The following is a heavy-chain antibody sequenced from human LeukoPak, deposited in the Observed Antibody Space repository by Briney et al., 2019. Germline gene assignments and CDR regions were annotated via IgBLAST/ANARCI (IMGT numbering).Heavy chain of an antibody. CDR1: GFTFSSYG. D-gene: IGHD4-17*01. CDR3: ANNLGGVYGDYVV. J-gene: IGHJ4*02. V-gene: IGHV3-30*18. Sequence: GGSLRLSCAASGFTFSSYGMHWVRQAPGKGLEWVAVISYDGSNKYYADSVKGRFTISRDNSKNTLYLQMNSLRAEDTAVYYCANNLGGVYGDYVVWGQGTLVTVSS. CDR2: ISYDGSNK.